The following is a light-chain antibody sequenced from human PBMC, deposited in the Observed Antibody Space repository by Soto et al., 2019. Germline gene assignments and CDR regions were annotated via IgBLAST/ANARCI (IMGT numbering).Light chain of an antibody. Sequence: DVGMSQTPLSLSVAPGQPASISCKASRSLLHITGETFLFWYLQKPGQSPQLLIYEVSTRVSGVPDRFSGSGSGTDFTLEISRVETDDVGIYYCMQSTQLPPTFGQGTRLEIK. J-gene: IGKJ5*01. CDR2: EVS. CDR3: MQSTQLPPT. V-gene: IGKV2D-29*02. CDR1: RSLLHITGETF.